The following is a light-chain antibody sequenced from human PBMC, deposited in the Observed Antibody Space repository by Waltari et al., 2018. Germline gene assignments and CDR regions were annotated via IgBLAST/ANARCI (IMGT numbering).Light chain of an antibody. V-gene: IGLV4-69*01. CDR1: SGHSTYA. CDR2: LNSYGSH. Sequence: QVVLTQSPSASASLGASVKLTCTLSSGHSTYAIAWHQQQPEKGPRYLIRLNSYGSHIKGDGIPERFSVSRSGSERYLFISSLQSEDEADYYCQTWGTGYVVFGGGTKLTVL. J-gene: IGLJ2*01. CDR3: QTWGTGYVV.